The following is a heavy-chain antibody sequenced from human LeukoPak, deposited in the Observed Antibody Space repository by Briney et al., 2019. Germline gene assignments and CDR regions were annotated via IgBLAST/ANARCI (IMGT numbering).Heavy chain of an antibody. V-gene: IGHV3-7*01. CDR3: ASDPGGRPYDI. D-gene: IGHD3-16*01. Sequence: GGSLRLSCAASGFTFSSYWMSWVRQAPGKGLKWVANIKQDGSEKSYVDSVKGRFTISRDNAKNSLYLQMNSLRAEDTAVYYCASDPGGRPYDIWGQGTMVTVSS. CDR1: GFTFSSYW. CDR2: IKQDGSEK. J-gene: IGHJ3*02.